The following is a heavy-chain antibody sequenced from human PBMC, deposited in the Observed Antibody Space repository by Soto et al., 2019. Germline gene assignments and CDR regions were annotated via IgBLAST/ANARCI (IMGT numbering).Heavy chain of an antibody. CDR2: INGDGRST. CDR3: ARAQCLADDSFDI. Sequence: PGGSLRLSCAASGFISRSYWMHWVRQVPGKGLVWVSRINGDGRSTSYADSVKGRFTISRDNAKNTLYLQMNSLRADDTAVYYCARAQCLADDSFDIWGQGAMVTVSS. J-gene: IGHJ3*02. CDR1: GFISRSYW. D-gene: IGHD6-19*01. V-gene: IGHV3-74*01.